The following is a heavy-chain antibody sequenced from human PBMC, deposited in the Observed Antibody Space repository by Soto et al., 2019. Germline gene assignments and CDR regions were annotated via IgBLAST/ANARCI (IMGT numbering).Heavy chain of an antibody. V-gene: IGHV3-21*01. Sequence: VQLVESGGGLVKPGGSLRLSCAASGFTFSSYSMNWVRQAPGKGLEWVSSISSSSSYIYYADSVKGRFTISRDNAKNSLYLQMNSLRAEDTAVYYCAKEVVVSYYYYMDVWGKGTTVTVSS. CDR2: ISSSSSYI. J-gene: IGHJ6*03. CDR3: AKEVVVSYYYYMDV. CDR1: GFTFSSYS. D-gene: IGHD2-15*01.